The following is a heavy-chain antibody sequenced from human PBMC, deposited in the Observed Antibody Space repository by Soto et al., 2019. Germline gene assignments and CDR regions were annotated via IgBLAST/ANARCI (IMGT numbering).Heavy chain of an antibody. J-gene: IGHJ6*02. D-gene: IGHD3-3*01. CDR1: GFTFSSYA. V-gene: IGHV3-23*01. CDR3: AKEGVAYYDFWSGYFPRGYYYGMDV. Sequence: PGGSLRLSSANTGFTFSSYAMSWVRQAPGKGLEWVSAISGSGGSTYYADSVKGRFTISRDNSKNTLYLQMNSLRAEDTAVYYCAKEGVAYYDFWSGYFPRGYYYGMDVWGQVTTVTVS. CDR2: ISGSGGST.